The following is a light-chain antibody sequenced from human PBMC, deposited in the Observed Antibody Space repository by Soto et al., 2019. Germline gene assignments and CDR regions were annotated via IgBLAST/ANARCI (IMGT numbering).Light chain of an antibody. Sequence: QSVLTQPPSASGTHGQTGTISCSGGTSKIGSNTINWYQHLPGMAPKLLIYSNNQRPSGVPDRFSGSKSGTSASLAISRLQSEDEADFYCRAWDDTLNGWVFGGGAK. CDR3: RAWDDTLNGWV. CDR2: SNN. J-gene: IGLJ3*02. CDR1: TSKIGSNT. V-gene: IGLV1-44*01.